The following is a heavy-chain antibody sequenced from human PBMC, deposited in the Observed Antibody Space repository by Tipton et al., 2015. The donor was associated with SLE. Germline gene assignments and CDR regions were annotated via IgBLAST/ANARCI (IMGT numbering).Heavy chain of an antibody. Sequence: TLSLTCTVSGGSISSYYWTWIRQPPGKGLEWIAYTSYSGSTNYNPSLKSRVTISVDTSKNQFSLKLSSVTAADTAVYYCAGLHSSGYHRIFGYWGQGTLVTVSS. V-gene: IGHV4-59*07. J-gene: IGHJ4*02. CDR2: TSYSGST. CDR1: GGSISSYY. CDR3: AGLHSSGYHRIFGY. D-gene: IGHD3-22*01.